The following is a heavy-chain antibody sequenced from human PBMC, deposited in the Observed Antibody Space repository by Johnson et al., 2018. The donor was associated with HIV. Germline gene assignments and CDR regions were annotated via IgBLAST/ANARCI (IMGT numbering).Heavy chain of an antibody. CDR3: VRSYSRTFDI. Sequence: VQLVESGGGLVQPGRSLRLSCAASGFTFDDYAMHWVRQPPGKGLEWVSGISWNSGSIGHADSVKGRFTISRDNAKNSLYRQMNNLRPEDTALYYCVRSYSRTFDIWGQGTMVTVSS. J-gene: IGHJ3*02. CDR1: GFTFDDYA. CDR2: ISWNSGSI. V-gene: IGHV3-9*01. D-gene: IGHD2-21*01.